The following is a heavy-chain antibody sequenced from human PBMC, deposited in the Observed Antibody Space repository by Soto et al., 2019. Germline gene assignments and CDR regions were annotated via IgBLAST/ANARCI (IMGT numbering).Heavy chain of an antibody. CDR3: ATRGRGYMVRGVINYYYGMDV. CDR2: INPSGGST. J-gene: IGHJ6*02. D-gene: IGHD3-10*01. V-gene: IGHV1-46*01. Sequence: GASVKVSCKASGYTFTSYYMHWVRQAPGQGLEWMGIINPSGGSTSYAQKFQGRVTMTRDTPTSTVYMELSSLRSEDTAVYYCATRGRGYMVRGVINYYYGMDVWGQGTTVTVSS. CDR1: GYTFTSYY.